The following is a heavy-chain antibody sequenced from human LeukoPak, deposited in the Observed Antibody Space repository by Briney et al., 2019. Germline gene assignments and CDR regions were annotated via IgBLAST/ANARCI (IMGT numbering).Heavy chain of an antibody. CDR3: ARWAAEWGLLDY. Sequence: GESLKISCKGSGYRFTSYWIGWVRQMPGKGLGWMRIIYLGDSDTRYSPSFQGQVTISADKSISTAYLQWSSLKASDTAMYYCARWAAEWGLLDYWGQGTLVTVSS. D-gene: IGHD1-26*01. V-gene: IGHV5-51*01. J-gene: IGHJ4*02. CDR2: IYLGDSDT. CDR1: GYRFTSYW.